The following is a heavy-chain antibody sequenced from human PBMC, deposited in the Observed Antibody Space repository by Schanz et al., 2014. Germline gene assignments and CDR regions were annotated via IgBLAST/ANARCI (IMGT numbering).Heavy chain of an antibody. CDR1: GFIFGSSV. CDR3: ATASSPVREAGAGSSFHL. D-gene: IGHD6-13*01. J-gene: IGHJ5*02. CDR2: ISDSGDTA. Sequence: EVQLVESGGGLVQPGGSLRLSCAASGFIFGSSVMAWVRQAPGKGLEWVSLISDSGDTAYYADSVKGRFTISRDNAKNSLYLQMNSLRAEDTAIYYCATASSPVREAGAGSSFHLWGQGTLVTVSP. V-gene: IGHV3-23*04.